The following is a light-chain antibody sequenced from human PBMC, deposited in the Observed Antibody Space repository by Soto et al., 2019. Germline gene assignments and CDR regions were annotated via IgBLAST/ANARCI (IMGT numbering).Light chain of an antibody. CDR2: DVS. CDR3: SSYSSSSSVL. CDR1: SSDVGGYNY. V-gene: IGLV2-14*03. Sequence: QSALTQPASVSGSPGQWITISCTGTSSDVGGYNYVSWYQQHPGKAPKVMIYDVSNRPSGVSNRFSGSKSGNTASLTISGLQAEDEGDYYCSSYSSSSSVLFGGGTQLTVL. J-gene: IGLJ2*01.